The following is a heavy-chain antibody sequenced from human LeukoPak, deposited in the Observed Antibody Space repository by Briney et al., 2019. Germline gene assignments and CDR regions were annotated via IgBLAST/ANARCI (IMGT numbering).Heavy chain of an antibody. CDR2: IDYRERT. V-gene: IGHV4-39*01. D-gene: IGHD3-16*01. J-gene: IGHJ4*02. CDR3: ASYVSRTMRDS. CDR1: GGSITTSYHY. Sequence: SETLSLTCTVSGGSITTSYHYWGWIRQPPGKGLEWIGSIDYRERTTYNPSLKSRVTISADTSRNQFSLKLSSVTARDTAVYYCASYVSRTMRDSWGQGTLVSVSS.